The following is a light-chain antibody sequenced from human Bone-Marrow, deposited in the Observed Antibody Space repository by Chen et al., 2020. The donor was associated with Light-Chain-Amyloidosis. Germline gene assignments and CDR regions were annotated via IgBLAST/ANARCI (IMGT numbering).Light chain of an antibody. J-gene: IGLJ3*02. CDR3: QVWERRRDRPV. CDR1: NIGSTS. V-gene: IGLV3-21*02. CDR2: DDS. Sequence: SYVLTQPSSVSVAPGQTATIACGGNNIGSTSVHWYQQKPGQAPLLVVYDDSDRPSGIPERVYGSNDGNTDTLTSSRVEAGDEADYYGQVWERRRDRPVFGGGTKLTVL.